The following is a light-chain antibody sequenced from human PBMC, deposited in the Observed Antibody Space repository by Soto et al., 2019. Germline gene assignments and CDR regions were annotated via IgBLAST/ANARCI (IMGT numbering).Light chain of an antibody. CDR2: GAS. J-gene: IGKJ1*01. CDR3: QQHDSWTRT. V-gene: IGKV3-15*01. Sequence: EIVMTQSPATLSVSPGETTNLSCRSIQSVYNNFAWYQKRPGQSPRILIHGASTRATGVPAKVSGSGSGTEFTLTISRLQSEDFAVYDCQQHDSWTRTFGQGTKVDIK. CDR1: QSVYNN.